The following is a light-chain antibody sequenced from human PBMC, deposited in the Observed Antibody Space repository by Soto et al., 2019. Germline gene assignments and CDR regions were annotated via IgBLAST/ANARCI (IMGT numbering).Light chain of an antibody. Sequence: EIVMTQFPATLSVSPGERATLSYRARASVSSSLSLYQQKPSQAPRPLILDDADRSTGSPARFSCSGSGTDFALTISSREPEDDAVYYCQQQSNRPPFTFGQGTKVDIK. J-gene: IGKJ1*01. CDR2: DDA. CDR3: QQQSNRPPFT. V-gene: IGKV3-11*01. CDR1: ASVSSS.